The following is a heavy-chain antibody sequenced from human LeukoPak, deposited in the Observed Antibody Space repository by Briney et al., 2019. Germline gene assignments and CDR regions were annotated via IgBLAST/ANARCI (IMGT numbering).Heavy chain of an antibody. CDR1: GFTFSSYA. D-gene: IGHD3-22*01. CDR3: AKNRDSSAYYHDAFDI. J-gene: IGHJ3*02. V-gene: IGHV3-23*01. CDR2: ISDSGGNT. Sequence: TGGSLRLSCAASGFTFSSYAMSWVRQAPGKGLEWVSVISDSGGNTYYADSVKGRFTISRDNLKNTLYLQMNSLRAEDTAIYYCAKNRDSSAYYHDAFDIWGQGTMVTVSS.